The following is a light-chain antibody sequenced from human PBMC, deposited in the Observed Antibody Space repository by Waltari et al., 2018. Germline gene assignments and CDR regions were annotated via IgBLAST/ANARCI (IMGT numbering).Light chain of an antibody. CDR3: QQYYSTPLT. V-gene: IGKV4-1*01. CDR2: WAS. J-gene: IGKJ4*01. Sequence: DIVMTQSPESLAVSLGERATINCKSSESVLYSSNNKNHLAWYQQKPGQPPKLLLYWASTRKSGVPDRFSGSGSETDFTLTVTSLQAEDVAVYYCQQYYSTPLTLGGGTKVEIK. CDR1: ESVLYSSNNKNH.